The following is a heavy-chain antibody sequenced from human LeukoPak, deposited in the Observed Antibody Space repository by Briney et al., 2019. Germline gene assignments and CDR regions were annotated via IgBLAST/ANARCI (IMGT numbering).Heavy chain of an antibody. J-gene: IGHJ3*02. Sequence: ASVKVSCKASGYTFISYSISWVRQAPGQGLEWMGWISPYNGNTNCAQKLQGRVTMTTDTSTSTAYMELRSLRSDDTAVYYCARDRQQWLVDAFDIWGQGTMVTVSS. CDR1: GYTFISYS. D-gene: IGHD6-19*01. V-gene: IGHV1-18*01. CDR2: ISPYNGNT. CDR3: ARDRQQWLVDAFDI.